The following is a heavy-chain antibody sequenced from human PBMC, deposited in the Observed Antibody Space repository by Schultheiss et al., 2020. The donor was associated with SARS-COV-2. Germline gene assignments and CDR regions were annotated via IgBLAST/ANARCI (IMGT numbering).Heavy chain of an antibody. D-gene: IGHD6-19*01. J-gene: IGHJ2*01. V-gene: IGHV4-34*01. Sequence: SETLSLTCAVYGGSFSGYYWSWIHQPPGKGLEWIGEINHSGSTNYNPSLKSRVTISVDTSKNQFSLKLSSVTAADTAVYYCARHLGQWLVPYWYFDLWGRGTLVTVSS. CDR3: ARHLGQWLVPYWYFDL. CDR2: INHSGST. CDR1: GGSFSGYY.